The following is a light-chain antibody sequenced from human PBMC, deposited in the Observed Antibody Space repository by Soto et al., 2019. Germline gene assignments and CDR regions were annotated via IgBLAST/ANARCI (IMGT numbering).Light chain of an antibody. Sequence: EIVLTQSPGTLSLSPGKKATPSSSASRSVTASNLAWNQQKPGQPPGLLTYGASSGATGIPDRFSGSGSGTDFTLTISRLEPEDFALYYCQQYGSSPRTFGQGTKLEIK. CDR2: GAS. CDR3: QQYGSSPRT. J-gene: IGKJ2*01. V-gene: IGKV3-20*01. CDR1: RSVTASN.